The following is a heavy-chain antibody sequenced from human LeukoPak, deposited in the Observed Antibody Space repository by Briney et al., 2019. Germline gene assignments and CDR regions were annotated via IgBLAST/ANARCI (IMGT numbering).Heavy chain of an antibody. J-gene: IGHJ4*02. CDR3: AKPRGSTFNYYFDY. D-gene: IGHD5-24*01. CDR2: ISGSGGST. CDR1: GFTFSSNA. Sequence: PGGSLRLSCAASGFTFSSNAMSWVRQAPGKGLEWASGISGSGGSTYYADSVKGRFTISRDNSKNTLYLQMNSLRAEDTAVYYCAKPRGSTFNYYFDYWGQGTLVTVSS. V-gene: IGHV3-23*01.